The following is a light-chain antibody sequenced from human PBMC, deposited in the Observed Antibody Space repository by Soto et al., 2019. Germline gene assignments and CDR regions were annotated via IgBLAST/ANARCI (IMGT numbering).Light chain of an antibody. V-gene: IGKV3-15*01. J-gene: IGKJ4*01. Sequence: EILMTQSPATLSVTPGERATLSCRASQSVSTNLAWYQQKPGQAPRLLIYDASTRATGIPARFSGSGSGTEFTLTISSLQSEDFAVYYCQQYNNWPLTFGGGSMVDVK. CDR3: QQYNNWPLT. CDR1: QSVSTN. CDR2: DAS.